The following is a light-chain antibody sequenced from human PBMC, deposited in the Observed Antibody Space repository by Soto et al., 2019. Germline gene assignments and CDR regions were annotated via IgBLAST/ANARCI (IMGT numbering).Light chain of an antibody. V-gene: IGKV3-20*01. J-gene: IGKJ5*01. CDR3: QQYGSSPIT. CDR2: DAT. Sequence: EVVLTQSPATLSLSPGERGTLSCRASHSISSYLVWYQQRPGQAPRLLMSDATTRATGIPDRFSGSGSGTDFTLTISRLEPEDFAVYYCQQYGSSPITFGQGTRLEIK. CDR1: HSISSY.